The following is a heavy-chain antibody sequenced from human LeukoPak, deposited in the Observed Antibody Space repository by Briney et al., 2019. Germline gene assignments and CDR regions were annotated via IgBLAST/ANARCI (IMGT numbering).Heavy chain of an antibody. J-gene: IGHJ4*02. V-gene: IGHV1-2*02. CDR1: GYTFTGYY. D-gene: IGHD4-23*01. CDR2: TNPNSGDT. Sequence: ASVKVTCKASGYTFTGYYIHWVRQAPGQGLEWMGWTNPNSGDTAYAQKFQGRVTMTRDTSISTAYMDLSRLTSDDTAVYYCARGRGDYRGNSFYFDSWGQGTIVTVPS. CDR3: ARGRGDYRGNSFYFDS.